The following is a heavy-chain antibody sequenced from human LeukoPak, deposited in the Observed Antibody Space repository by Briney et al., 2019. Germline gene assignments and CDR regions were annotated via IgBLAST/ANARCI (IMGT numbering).Heavy chain of an antibody. V-gene: IGHV1-2*02. CDR1: GYTFIGYY. CDR2: INPNSGGT. J-gene: IGHJ4*02. CDR3: ARDRFLRSTSCADY. D-gene: IGHD2-2*01. Sequence: ASVKVSCKASGYTFIGYYIHWVRQAPGQGLEWMGWINPNSGGTNYAQKFQGRVTMTRDTSISTAYMELSRLRSDDTAVYYCARDRFLRSTSCADYWGQGTLVTVSS.